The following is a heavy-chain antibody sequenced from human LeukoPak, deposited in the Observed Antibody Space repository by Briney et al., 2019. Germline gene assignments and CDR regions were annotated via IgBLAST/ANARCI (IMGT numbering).Heavy chain of an antibody. D-gene: IGHD5-18*01. CDR3: ARSWAMVTYFDY. V-gene: IGHV3-48*03. CDR1: GFTFSSYE. J-gene: IGHJ4*02. CDR2: ISSSGSTI. Sequence: PGGSLRLSCAASGFTFSSYEMNWVRQAPGKGLEWVSYISSSGSTIYYAHSVKGRFTISRDNAKNSLYLQMNSLRAEDTAVYYCARSWAMVTYFDYWGQGTLVTASS.